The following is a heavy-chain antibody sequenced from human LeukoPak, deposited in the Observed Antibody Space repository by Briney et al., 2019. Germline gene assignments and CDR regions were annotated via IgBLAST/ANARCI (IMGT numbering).Heavy chain of an antibody. CDR2: LYSHGAT. J-gene: IGHJ3*02. CDR1: EFTVTYNY. Sequence: GGSLRLSCAASEFTVTYNYMTWVRQAPGKGLEWVSLLYSHGATNYADSVKGRFTISRDDSKNTVYLQMNSLRAEDTAVYYCARWTNFHAFDIWGQGTMVTVSS. V-gene: IGHV3-53*01. CDR3: ARWTNFHAFDI. D-gene: IGHD1-1*01.